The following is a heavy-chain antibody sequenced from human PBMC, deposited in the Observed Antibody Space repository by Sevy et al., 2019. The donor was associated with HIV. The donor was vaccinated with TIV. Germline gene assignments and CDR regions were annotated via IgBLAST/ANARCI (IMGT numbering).Heavy chain of an antibody. CDR1: GYSITSGYL. Sequence: SETLSLTCAVSGYSITSGYLWGWIRQPPGKGLEWIGRVFHSGSTYYNPSLNSRVIISVDTSKNEFSLILNFVTAADRAVYYCARHSHGSGTYYVPFNSWGQGILVTVSS. CDR3: ARHSHGSGTYYVPFNS. V-gene: IGHV4-38-2*01. J-gene: IGHJ4*02. CDR2: VFHSGST. D-gene: IGHD3-10*01.